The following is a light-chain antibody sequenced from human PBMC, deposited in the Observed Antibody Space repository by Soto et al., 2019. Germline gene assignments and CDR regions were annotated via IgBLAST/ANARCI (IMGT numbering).Light chain of an antibody. Sequence: LTQSPATLSLSPGERATLSCRASQSVSSYLAWYQQKPGQAPRLLIYDASNRATGIPARFSGSGSGTDFTLTISSLEPEDFAVYYCQQRRNLPWTFCQGTKVDI. CDR3: QQRRNLPWT. CDR1: QSVSSY. V-gene: IGKV3-11*01. CDR2: DAS. J-gene: IGKJ1*01.